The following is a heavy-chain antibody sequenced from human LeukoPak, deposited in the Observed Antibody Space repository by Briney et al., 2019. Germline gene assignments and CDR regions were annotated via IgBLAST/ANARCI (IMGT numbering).Heavy chain of an antibody. V-gene: IGHV4-61*09. CDR2: INHSGST. J-gene: IGHJ3*01. CDR1: GGSISSGSYY. CDR3: ARQFLVGSTFHAFDL. D-gene: IGHD1-26*01. Sequence: SSQTLSLTCTVSGGSISSGSYYWSWIRQPAGKGLEWIGEINHSGSTNYNPSLESRVTMSVDTSKKQFSLKLTSVTAADMAVYFCARQFLVGSTFHAFDLWGQGTRVTVSS.